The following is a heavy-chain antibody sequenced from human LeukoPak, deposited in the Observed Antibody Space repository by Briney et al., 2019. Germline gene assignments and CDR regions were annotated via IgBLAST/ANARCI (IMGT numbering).Heavy chain of an antibody. CDR3: ARVGATWYFQH. D-gene: IGHD1-26*01. CDR1: GFTFSAYY. J-gene: IGHJ1*01. CDR2: ISSSSSDT. V-gene: IGHV3-11*06. Sequence: GGSLRLSCAASGFTFSAYYLTWIRQAPGQGLKWVSYISSSSSDTNYADSVRGRFTISRDNANKSLYLQMNSLRDEDTAVYYCARVGATWYFQHWGQGALVTVSS.